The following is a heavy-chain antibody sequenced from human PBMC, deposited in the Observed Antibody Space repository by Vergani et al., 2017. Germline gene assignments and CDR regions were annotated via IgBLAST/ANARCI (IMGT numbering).Heavy chain of an antibody. V-gene: IGHV4-34*01. J-gene: IGHJ3*02. CDR1: GGSISSYY. D-gene: IGHD3-10*01. Sequence: QVQLQQWGAGLLKPSETLSLTCAVYGGSISSYYWSWIRQHPGKGLEWIGYIYYSGSTYYNPSLKSRVTISVDTSKNQFSLKLSSVTAADTAVYYCARGSLWFGTIDAFDIWGQGTMVTVSS. CDR3: ARGSLWFGTIDAFDI. CDR2: IYYSGST.